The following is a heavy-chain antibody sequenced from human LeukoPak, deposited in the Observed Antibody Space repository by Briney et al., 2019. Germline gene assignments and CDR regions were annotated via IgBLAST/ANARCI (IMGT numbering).Heavy chain of an antibody. CDR3: ARASVRYGIIDY. Sequence: PGGSLRLSCAASGFTFSSYGMHWVRQAPGKGLEWVSYISSSGSTIYYADSVKGRFTISRDNAKNSLYLQMNSLRAEDTAVYYCARASVRYGIIDYWGQGTLVTVSS. CDR1: GFTFSSYG. CDR2: ISSSGSTI. J-gene: IGHJ4*02. D-gene: IGHD5-18*01. V-gene: IGHV3-48*04.